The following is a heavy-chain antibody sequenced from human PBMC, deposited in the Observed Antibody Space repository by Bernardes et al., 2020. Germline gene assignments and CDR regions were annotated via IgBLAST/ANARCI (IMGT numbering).Heavy chain of an antibody. CDR3: AKLAAQSFDF. J-gene: IGHJ4*02. CDR2: IDRGGAST. CDR1: GFTFSTYA. D-gene: IGHD6-6*01. V-gene: IGHV3-23*01. Sequence: GGSLRLSCAASGFTFSTYAMSWVRQAPGKGLECVSVIDRGGASTNYADSVKGRFTISRDNSKDTLYLQLNSLRADDTAVYYCAKLAAQSFDFWGPGTLVNVSS.